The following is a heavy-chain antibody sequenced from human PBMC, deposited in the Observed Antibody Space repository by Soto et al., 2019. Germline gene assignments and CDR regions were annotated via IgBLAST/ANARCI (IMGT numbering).Heavy chain of an antibody. D-gene: IGHD2-21*02. CDR3: AKSLVTPSDAFDL. Sequence: GESLKISCAASGFTFGNYAINWVRQAPGKGLEWISSISDPGTSTYYANSVKGRFSMSRDNSKNTLFLQMNRLRADDTAVYFCAKSLVTPSDAFDLWGRGTLVTVSS. CDR2: ISDPGTST. V-gene: IGHV3-23*01. CDR1: GFTFGNYA. J-gene: IGHJ3*01.